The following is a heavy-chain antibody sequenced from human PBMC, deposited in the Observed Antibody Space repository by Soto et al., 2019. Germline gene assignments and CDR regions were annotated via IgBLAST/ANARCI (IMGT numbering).Heavy chain of an antibody. CDR1: GGSFSGYY. CDR3: ARIKGITIFGVVIAIYYFDY. CDR2: INHSGST. D-gene: IGHD3-3*01. J-gene: IGHJ4*02. Sequence: QVPLQQWGAGLLKPSETLSLTCAVYGGSFSGYYWSWIRQPPGKGLEWIGEINHSGSTNYNPSLKSRVTISVDTSKNQFSLKLSSVTAADTAVYYCARIKGITIFGVVIAIYYFDYWGQGTLVTVSS. V-gene: IGHV4-34*01.